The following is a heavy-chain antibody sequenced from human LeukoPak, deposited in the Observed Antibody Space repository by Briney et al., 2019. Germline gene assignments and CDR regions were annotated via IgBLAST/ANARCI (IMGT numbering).Heavy chain of an antibody. J-gene: IGHJ4*02. CDR3: AAFSSGLYY. CDR2: IYYSGST. V-gene: IGHV4-61*01. Sequence: SETLSLTCTVSGGSISSGSYYWSWIRQPPGTGLEWIGYIYYSGSTNYNPSLKSRVTISVDTSKNQFSLKLSSVTAADTAVYYCAAFSSGLYYWGQGTLVTVSS. D-gene: IGHD3-3*01. CDR1: GGSISSGSYY.